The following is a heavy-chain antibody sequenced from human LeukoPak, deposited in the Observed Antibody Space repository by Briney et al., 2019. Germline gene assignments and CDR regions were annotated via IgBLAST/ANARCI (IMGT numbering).Heavy chain of an antibody. V-gene: IGHV4-59*01. CDR3: ARNKAAGTLYPDY. CDR1: GGSISSYY. J-gene: IGHJ4*02. D-gene: IGHD6-13*01. CDR2: IYYSGST. Sequence: SETLSLTCTVSGGSISSYYWSWIRQPPGKGLEWIGYIYYSGSTNYNPSLKSRVTISVDTSKNQFSLKLSSVTAADTAVYYCARNKAAGTLYPDYWGQGTLVTVSS.